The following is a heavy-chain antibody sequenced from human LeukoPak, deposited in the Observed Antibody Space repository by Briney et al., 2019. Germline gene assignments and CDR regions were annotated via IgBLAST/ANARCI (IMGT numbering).Heavy chain of an antibody. CDR2: INPSGGST. J-gene: IGHJ4*02. D-gene: IGHD3-16*02. CDR1: GYTFTSYY. Sequence: ASVKVSCKASGYTFTSYYMHWVRQAPGQGLEWMGIINPSGGSTSYAQKFQGRVTMTRDTSTSTVYMELGSLRSEDTAVYYCARAHYVWGSYRSYFLGYWGQGTLVTVSS. CDR3: ARAHYVWGSYRSYFLGY. V-gene: IGHV1-46*01.